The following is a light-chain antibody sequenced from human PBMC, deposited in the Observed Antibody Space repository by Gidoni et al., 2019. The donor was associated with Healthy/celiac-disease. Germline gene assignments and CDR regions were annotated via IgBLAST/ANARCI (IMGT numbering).Light chain of an antibody. V-gene: IGKV1-39*01. CDR3: QQSYSTPLT. CDR2: AAS. Sequence: DIQMTQSPSSLSASVRDRVTITCRASQSISSYLNWYQQKPGNAPKLLIYAASSLQSGVPSMFSGSGSGTDFTLTISSLQPEDFATYYCQQSYSTPLTFGGGTKVEIK. CDR1: QSISSY. J-gene: IGKJ4*01.